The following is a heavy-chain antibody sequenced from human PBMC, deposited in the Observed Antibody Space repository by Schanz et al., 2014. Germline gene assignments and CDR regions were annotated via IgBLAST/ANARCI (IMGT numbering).Heavy chain of an antibody. Sequence: QVQLVESGGGVVQPGGSLRLSCAASGFRLSTYGMHWVRQAPGKGLEWVAFIGHDGSDKFYADSVKGRFTISRDNSKNKMSLEMESLRADDTALYHCAKDPGFAVRGFQMDVRGQGTMVAVSS. J-gene: IGHJ6*02. V-gene: IGHV3-30*02. CDR3: AKDPGFAVRGFQMDV. CDR1: GFRLSTYG. CDR2: IGHDGSDK. D-gene: IGHD3-10*01.